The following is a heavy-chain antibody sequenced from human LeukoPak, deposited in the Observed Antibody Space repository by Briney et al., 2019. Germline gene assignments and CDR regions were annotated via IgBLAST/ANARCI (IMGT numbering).Heavy chain of an antibody. D-gene: IGHD3-3*01. CDR3: ALFGVAIYGMDV. CDR1: GGSFSGYY. V-gene: IGHV4-34*01. J-gene: IGHJ6*02. Sequence: SETLSLTCAVYGGSFSGYYWSWIRQPPGKGLEWIGEINHSGSTNYNPSLKSRVTISVDTSKNQFSLKLSSVTTADTAVYYCALFGVAIYGMDVWGQGTTVTVSS. CDR2: INHSGST.